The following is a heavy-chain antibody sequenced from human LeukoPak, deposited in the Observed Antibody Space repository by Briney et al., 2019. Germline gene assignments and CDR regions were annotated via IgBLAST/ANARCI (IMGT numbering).Heavy chain of an antibody. J-gene: IGHJ4*02. V-gene: IGHV3-33*01. D-gene: IGHD6-13*01. CDR2: IWYDGSNK. CDR1: GFTFSSYG. CDR3: ARGGQQLTLDC. Sequence: GGSLRLSCAASGFTFSSYGMHWVRQAPGKGLEWVAVIWYDGSNKFYADSVKGRFTISRDNSKNTLYLQMNSLRAEDTAVYYCARGGQQLTLDCWGQGTLVTVSS.